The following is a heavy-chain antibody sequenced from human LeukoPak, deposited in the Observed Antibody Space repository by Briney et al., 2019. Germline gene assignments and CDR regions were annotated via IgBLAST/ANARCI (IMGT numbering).Heavy chain of an antibody. D-gene: IGHD3-9*01. Sequence: GGSLRLSCAASGFTFSSYWMSWVRQAPGKGLEWVANIKQDGSEKYYVDSVKGRFTISRDNAKNSLYLQMNSLRAEDTAVYYCARDRNDILTGWNWFDPWGQGTRVTVSS. CDR1: GFTFSSYW. CDR2: IKQDGSEK. J-gene: IGHJ5*02. V-gene: IGHV3-7*01. CDR3: ARDRNDILTGWNWFDP.